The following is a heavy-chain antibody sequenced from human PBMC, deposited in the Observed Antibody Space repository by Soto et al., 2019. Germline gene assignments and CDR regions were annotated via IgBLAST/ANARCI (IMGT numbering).Heavy chain of an antibody. Sequence: EVQLVESGGGLVEPGGSLRLSCAASGFTFSNFWMHWVRQAPGKGLVWVSRINNDGRNTNYADSVKGRFTISRDNAKNTLYLQMNSLRAGDTAVYSCARDLLGYCTSARCYDGVTWFDPWGQGTRVTVSS. CDR1: GFTFSNFW. J-gene: IGHJ5*02. CDR2: INNDGRNT. CDR3: ARDLLGYCTSARCYDGVTWFDP. D-gene: IGHD2-2*01. V-gene: IGHV3-74*01.